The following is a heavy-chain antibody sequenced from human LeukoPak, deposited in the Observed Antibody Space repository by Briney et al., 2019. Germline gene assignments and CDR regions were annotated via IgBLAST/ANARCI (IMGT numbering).Heavy chain of an antibody. CDR2: INHSGST. V-gene: IGHV4-34*01. CDR1: GGSFSGYY. Sequence: SETLSLTCAVYGGSFSGYYWSWIRQPPGKGLEWIGEINHSGSTNYNPSLKSRVTISVDTSKNQFSLKLSSVTAADTAVYYCASDIAARRTADYWGQGTLVPVSS. CDR3: ASDIAARRTADY. D-gene: IGHD6-6*01. J-gene: IGHJ4*02.